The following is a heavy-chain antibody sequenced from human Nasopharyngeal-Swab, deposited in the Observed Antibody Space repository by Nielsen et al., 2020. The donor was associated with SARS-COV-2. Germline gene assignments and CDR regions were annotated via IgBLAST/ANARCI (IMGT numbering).Heavy chain of an antibody. CDR1: GFTFSDYY. V-gene: IGHV3-11*04. CDR3: ARDRANWDFGY. D-gene: IGHD7-27*01. CDR2: LSGSGGTI. J-gene: IGHJ4*02. Sequence: SLNLSCPASGFTFSDYYMSWIRQAPGTGLEYISYLSGSGGTIYYGDSMKGRFTISRDNAQNSLYLQMNSLRAEDTAVDYCARDRANWDFGYWGQGTLVTVSS.